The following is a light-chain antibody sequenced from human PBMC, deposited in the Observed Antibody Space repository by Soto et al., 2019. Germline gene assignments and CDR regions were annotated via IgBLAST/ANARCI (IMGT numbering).Light chain of an antibody. J-gene: IGKJ4*01. CDR2: DAS. Sequence: EIVLTQSPATLSLSPGERATLSCRASQGVSSYLAWYQQKPGKAPRLLIYDASNRATGIPARFSGSGSGTDFTLTISSLEPEDFAVYYCQQRSNWPPLLTFGGGTKVEIK. V-gene: IGKV3-11*01. CDR3: QQRSNWPPLLT. CDR1: QGVSSY.